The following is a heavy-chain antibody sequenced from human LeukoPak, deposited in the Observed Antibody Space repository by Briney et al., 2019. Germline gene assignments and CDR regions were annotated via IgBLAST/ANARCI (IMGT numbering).Heavy chain of an antibody. CDR3: AKDITYSYGMDV. CDR1: GFIFNDYA. CDR2: ISRNSGSI. Sequence: PGRSLRLSCAASGFIFNDYAMHWVRQAPGKGLEWVSGISRNSGSIGYADSVKGRFTISRDNAKNSLYLQMNSLRGEDTALNYCAKDITYSYGMDVWGQGTTVTVSS. D-gene: IGHD2-21*01. V-gene: IGHV3-9*01. J-gene: IGHJ6*02.